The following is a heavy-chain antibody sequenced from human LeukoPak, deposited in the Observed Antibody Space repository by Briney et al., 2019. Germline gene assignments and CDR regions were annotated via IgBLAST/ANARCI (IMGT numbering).Heavy chain of an antibody. J-gene: IGHJ4*02. CDR1: GGSITNYY. V-gene: IGHV4-59*12. CDR3: ARTLGYCSGGSCYYDY. CDR2: IYSSGST. Sequence: SETLSLTCTVSGGSITNYYWSWIRQPPGKGLEWIGYIYSSGSTNYNPSLKSRVTMSVDTSKNQFSLKLSSVTAADTAVYYCARTLGYCSGGSCYYDYWGQGTLVTVSS. D-gene: IGHD2-15*01.